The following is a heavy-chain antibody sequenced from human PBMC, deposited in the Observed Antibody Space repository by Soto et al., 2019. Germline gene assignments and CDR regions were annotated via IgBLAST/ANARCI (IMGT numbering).Heavy chain of an antibody. D-gene: IGHD1-26*01. J-gene: IGHJ3*02. CDR3: ASENSYCGTDAFDI. V-gene: IGHV1-69*12. CDR1: GGTFSSYA. CDR2: ITPIFGTA. Sequence: QVQLVQPGAEVKKPGSSVKVSCKAPGGTFSSYAISWVRQAPGQGLEWMGGITPIFGTANYAQKFEGRVTITADESTSTAYMELSSLRSEDTAVYYGASENSYCGTDAFDILGQGTMVTVSS.